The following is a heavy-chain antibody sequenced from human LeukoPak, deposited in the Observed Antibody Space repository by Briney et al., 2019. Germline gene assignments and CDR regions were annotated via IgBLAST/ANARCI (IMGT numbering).Heavy chain of an antibody. V-gene: IGHV3-23*01. J-gene: IGHJ1*01. D-gene: IGHD2-2*01. CDR1: GFTFSSNS. Sequence: GGSLRLSCAASGFTFSSNSMTWVRQVSGKGLEWVSSIGGGGSDTYYADTVKGRFTISRDNSENTLYLQMNSLRAEDTAVYYCAKGKKDIVVVPAAPVEYFQHWGQGTLVTVSS. CDR2: IGGGGSDT. CDR3: AKGKKDIVVVPAAPVEYFQH.